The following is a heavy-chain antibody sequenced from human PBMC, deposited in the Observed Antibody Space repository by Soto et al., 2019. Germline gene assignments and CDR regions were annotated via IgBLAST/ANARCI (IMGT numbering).Heavy chain of an antibody. CDR3: ARAPYDSGSYSSEYFDH. V-gene: IGHV1-3*01. Sequence: ASVKVSCKASGYIFINYAMHWVRQAPGQRLEWMGWINAANGNTKYSQKFQGRVTITTDTSASTAYMELSSLRSEDTAVYYCARAPYDSGSYSSEYFDHRGQGTLVTV. CDR1: GYIFINYA. CDR2: INAANGNT. D-gene: IGHD3-10*01. J-gene: IGHJ4*02.